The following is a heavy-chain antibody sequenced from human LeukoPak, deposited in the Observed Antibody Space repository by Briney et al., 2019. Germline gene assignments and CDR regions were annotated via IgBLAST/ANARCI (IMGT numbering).Heavy chain of an antibody. V-gene: IGHV4-34*01. CDR1: GGSFSGYY. D-gene: IGHD3-22*01. CDR3: ARAEDYYDSSGYLTHYYFDY. Sequence: KPSETLSLTCAVYGGSFSGYYWSWIRQPPGKGLEWIGEINHSGSTNYNPSLKSRVTMSVDTSKNQFSLKLSSVTAADTAVYYCARAEDYYDSSGYLTHYYFDYWGQGTLVTVSS. J-gene: IGHJ4*02. CDR2: INHSGST.